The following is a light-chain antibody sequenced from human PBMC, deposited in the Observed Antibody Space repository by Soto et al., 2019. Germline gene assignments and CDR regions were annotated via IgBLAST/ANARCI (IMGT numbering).Light chain of an antibody. CDR1: SSDIGGYNY. Sequence: QSALTQPASLFGSPGQSITISCTGTSSDIGGYNYVSWYQKHPGEAPKLVIYGVSNRPSGVSNRFSGSKFDNTASLTISGLQADVEADYYCSSYTITSAPVFGTGTKLTVL. J-gene: IGLJ1*01. CDR2: GVS. V-gene: IGLV2-14*03. CDR3: SSYTITSAPV.